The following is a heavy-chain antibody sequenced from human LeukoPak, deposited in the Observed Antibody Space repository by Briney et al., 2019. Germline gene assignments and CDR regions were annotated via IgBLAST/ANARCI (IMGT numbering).Heavy chain of an antibody. CDR1: GGSFNGYY. V-gene: IGHV4-34*01. Sequence: SETLSLICAVYGGSFNGYYWSWIRQPPGKGLEWIGEIKYTGTTKYNPSLGSRVTVSLDTSKNQFSLNLNSVTAADTAVYFCARHLRDTSTSFDNWGQGTLVTVSS. J-gene: IGHJ4*02. D-gene: IGHD2-2*01. CDR3: ARHLRDTSTSFDN. CDR2: IKYTGTT.